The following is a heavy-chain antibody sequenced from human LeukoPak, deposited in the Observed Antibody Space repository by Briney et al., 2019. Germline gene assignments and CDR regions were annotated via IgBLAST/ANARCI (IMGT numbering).Heavy chain of an antibody. V-gene: IGHV4-59*01. CDR3: ARERDLSHFDY. CDR2: IYYSGST. CDR1: GGSISSYY. J-gene: IGHJ4*02. Sequence: SGTLSLTCTVSGGSISSYYWSWIRQPPGKGLEWIGYIYYSGSTNYNPSLKSRVTISVDTSKNQFSLKLSSVTAADTAVYYCARERDLSHFDYWGQGTLVTVSS. D-gene: IGHD3-16*02.